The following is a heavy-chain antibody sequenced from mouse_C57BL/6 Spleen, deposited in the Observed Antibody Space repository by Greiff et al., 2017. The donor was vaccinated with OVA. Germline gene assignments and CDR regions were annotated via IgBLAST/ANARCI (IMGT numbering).Heavy chain of an antibody. CDR2: IDPSDNYT. V-gene: IGHV1-50*01. CDR1: GYTFTSYW. CDR3: ARGMDY. Sequence: QVQLQQPGAELVKPGASVKLSCKASGYTFTSYWMQWVKQRPGQGLEWIGEIDPSDNYTNYNQKFKGKATLTVDTSSSTAYMQLSSLTSVDSAVYYCARGMDYWGQGTSVTVSS. J-gene: IGHJ4*01.